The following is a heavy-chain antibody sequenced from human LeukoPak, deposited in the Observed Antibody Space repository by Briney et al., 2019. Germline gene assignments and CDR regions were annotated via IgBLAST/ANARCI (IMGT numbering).Heavy chain of an antibody. D-gene: IGHD3-10*01. CDR3: ASAFYSGYTAGVDY. J-gene: IGHJ4*02. Sequence: PGGSLRLSCAASGFTFSNYAMSWVRQAPGKGLEWVSGISGTGGNTYYTDSVKGRFTISRDNSKNTLFLQMHSLRAEDTAVYYCASAFYSGYTAGVDYWGQGTLVTVSS. V-gene: IGHV3-23*01. CDR2: ISGTGGNT. CDR1: GFTFSNYA.